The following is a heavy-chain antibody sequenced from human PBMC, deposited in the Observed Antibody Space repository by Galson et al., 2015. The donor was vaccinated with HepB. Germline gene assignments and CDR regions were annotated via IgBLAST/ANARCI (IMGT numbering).Heavy chain of an antibody. CDR3: TTTKYSIYYYYMDV. CDR2: IKSKTDGGTT. Sequence: SLRLSCAASGFTFSNAWMSWVRQAPGKGLEWVGRIKSKTDGGTTDYAAPVKGRFTISRDDSKNTLYLQMNSLKTEGTAVYYCTTTKYSIYYYYMDVWGKGTTVTVSS. D-gene: IGHD4-11*01. V-gene: IGHV3-15*01. J-gene: IGHJ6*03. CDR1: GFTFSNAW.